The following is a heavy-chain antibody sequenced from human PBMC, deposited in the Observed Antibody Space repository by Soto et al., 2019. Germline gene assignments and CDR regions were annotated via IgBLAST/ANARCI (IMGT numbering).Heavy chain of an antibody. Sequence: ASVKVSCKASGYTFTGYYMHWVRQAPGQGLEWMGWINPNSGSTNYAQKFQGWVTMTRDTSISTAYMELSRLRSDDTAVYYCARGYYDFPSHYGMDVWGQGTTVTVSS. V-gene: IGHV1-2*04. J-gene: IGHJ6*02. D-gene: IGHD3-3*01. CDR1: GYTFTGYY. CDR2: INPNSGST. CDR3: ARGYYDFPSHYGMDV.